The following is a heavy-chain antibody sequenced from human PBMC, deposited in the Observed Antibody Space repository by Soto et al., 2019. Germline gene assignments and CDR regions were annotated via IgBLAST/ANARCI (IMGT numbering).Heavy chain of an antibody. CDR2: IYYSGST. J-gene: IGHJ5*02. V-gene: IGHV4-39*01. Sequence: QLQLQESGPGLVKPSETLSLTCTVSGGSISSSSYYWGWIRQPPGKGLEWIGSIYYSGSTYYNPSLKSRVTISVDTSKNQFSLKLSSVTAADTAVYYCARQVRAAAGIWFDPWGQGTLVTVSS. CDR1: GGSISSSSYY. CDR3: ARQVRAAAGIWFDP. D-gene: IGHD6-13*01.